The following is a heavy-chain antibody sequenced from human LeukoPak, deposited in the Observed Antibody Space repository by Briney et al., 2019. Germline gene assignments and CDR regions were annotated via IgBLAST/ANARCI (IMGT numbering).Heavy chain of an antibody. CDR1: GDTRGSTQW. CDR3: ARNDFYDMDV. Sequence: SGTLSLTCAVSGDTRGSTQWWSWVRQSPGKGLEWVGEIHHSVGSNYNPSLKSRATISLDKSNNQFSLSLRSVTAADTAVYYCARNDFYDMDVWGKGTTVTVSS. D-gene: IGHD2/OR15-2a*01. J-gene: IGHJ6*03. CDR2: IHHSVGS. V-gene: IGHV4-4*02.